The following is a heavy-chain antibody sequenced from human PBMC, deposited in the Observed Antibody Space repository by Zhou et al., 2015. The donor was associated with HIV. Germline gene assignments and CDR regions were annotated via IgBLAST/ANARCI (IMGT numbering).Heavy chain of an antibody. CDR3: ARDRYQLPGGGLDY. V-gene: IGHV3-30-3*01. CDR1: GFTFSSYA. CDR2: ISYDGSNK. J-gene: IGHJ4*02. Sequence: QVQLVESGGGVVQPGRSLRLSCAASGFTFSSYAMHWVRQAPGKGLEWVAVISYDGSNKYYADSVKGRFTISRDNSKNTLYLQMNSLRAEDTAVYYCARDRYQLPGGGLDYWGQGTLVTVSS. D-gene: IGHD2-2*01.